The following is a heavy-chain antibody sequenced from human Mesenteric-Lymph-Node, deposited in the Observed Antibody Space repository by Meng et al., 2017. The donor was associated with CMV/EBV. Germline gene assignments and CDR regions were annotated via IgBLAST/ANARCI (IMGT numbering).Heavy chain of an antibody. CDR3: TRDVSGSYNDY. CDR2: IRSKAYGGTT. V-gene: IGHV3-49*04. CDR1: GFTFGDYA. J-gene: IGHJ4*02. D-gene: IGHD1-26*01. Sequence: SLKISCTASGFTFGDYAMSWVRQAPGKGLEWVGFIRSKAYGGTTEYAASVKGRFTISRDDSKSIAYLQMNSLKTEDTAVYYCTRDVSGSYNDYWGQGTLVTVSS.